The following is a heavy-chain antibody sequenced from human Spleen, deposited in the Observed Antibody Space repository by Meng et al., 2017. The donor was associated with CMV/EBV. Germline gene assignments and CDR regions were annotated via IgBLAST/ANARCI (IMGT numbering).Heavy chain of an antibody. Sequence: GSLGRGAYYWSWIRRHPEKGLGRIGYIYYIGDAYYNPSLKSRVTISLDASKNYFSLKLTSVTVADTAMYYCSRGGPGFGKLFWYDPWGQGTLVTVSS. CDR1: GSLGRGAYY. CDR2: IYYIGDA. J-gene: IGHJ5*02. V-gene: IGHV4-31*02. CDR3: SRGGPGFGKLFWYDP. D-gene: IGHD3-10*01.